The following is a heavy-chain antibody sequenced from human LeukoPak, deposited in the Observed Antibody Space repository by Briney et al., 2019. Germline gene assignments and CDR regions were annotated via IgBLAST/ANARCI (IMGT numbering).Heavy chain of an antibody. Sequence: ASVKVSCKASGYSFTSYYIHWVRQAPGQGLEWMGIINPSGGRTTYAQKFQGRVTITRDTSTSTLYMELSSLRSDATAVYYCTRGLGSGGYYIWGQGTLVTVSS. V-gene: IGHV1-46*03. CDR3: TRGLGSGGYYI. J-gene: IGHJ4*02. CDR2: INPSGGRT. CDR1: GYSFTSYY. D-gene: IGHD3-22*01.